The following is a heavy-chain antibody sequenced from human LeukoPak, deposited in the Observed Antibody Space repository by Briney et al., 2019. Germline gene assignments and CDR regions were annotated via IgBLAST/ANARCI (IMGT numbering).Heavy chain of an antibody. CDR3: ARHVSWGYGDYVDC. D-gene: IGHD4-17*01. Sequence: GESLKISCKGSGYSFSSYWIGRVRRMPGKGLEWMGIIFPGDSDTRYSPSFQGQVTISADKSISTAYLQWSSLKASDTAMYYCARHVSWGYGDYVDCWGQGILVTVSS. J-gene: IGHJ4*02. CDR2: IFPGDSDT. CDR1: GYSFSSYW. V-gene: IGHV5-51*01.